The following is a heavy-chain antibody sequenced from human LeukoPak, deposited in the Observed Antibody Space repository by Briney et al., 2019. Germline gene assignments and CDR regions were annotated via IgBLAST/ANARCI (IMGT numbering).Heavy chain of an antibody. J-gene: IGHJ4*02. CDR1: GFTFSSYS. V-gene: IGHV3-23*01. CDR2: ISGSGGST. CDR3: ARGALLVRITMVPWFDY. Sequence: GESLRLSCAASGFTFSSYSMNWVRQAPGKGLEWVSAISGSGGSTYYADSVKGRFTISRDNSKNTLYLQMNSLRAEDTAVYYCARGALLVRITMVPWFDYWGQGTLVTVSS. D-gene: IGHD3-10*01.